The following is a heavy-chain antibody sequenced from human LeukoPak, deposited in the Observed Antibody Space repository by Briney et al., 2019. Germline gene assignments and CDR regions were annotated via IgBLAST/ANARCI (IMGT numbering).Heavy chain of an antibody. CDR2: IYYSGST. J-gene: IGHJ3*02. Sequence: SETLSLTCTVSGGSISSYYWSWIRQPPGKGLEWIGHIYYSGSTNYNPSLKSRVTISVDTSKNQFSLKLSSVTAADTAVYYCASLYDSSGHYSSWAFDIWGQGTMVTVSS. V-gene: IGHV4-59*01. D-gene: IGHD3-22*01. CDR3: ASLYDSSGHYSSWAFDI. CDR1: GGSISSYY.